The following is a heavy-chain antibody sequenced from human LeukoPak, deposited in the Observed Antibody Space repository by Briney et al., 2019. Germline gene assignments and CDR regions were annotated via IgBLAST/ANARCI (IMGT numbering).Heavy chain of an antibody. CDR2: IKQDGSEK. CDR3: AKGKGYDD. J-gene: IGHJ4*02. V-gene: IGHV3-7*01. Sequence: PGGSLRLSCAASQFTFSDYWMSWVRQAPGMGLEWVANIKQDGSEKYYVDSVKGRFTISRDNAKNSLYLQMNSLRVEDTAVYYCAKGKGYDDWGQGTLVTVSS. D-gene: IGHD5-12*01. CDR1: QFTFSDYW.